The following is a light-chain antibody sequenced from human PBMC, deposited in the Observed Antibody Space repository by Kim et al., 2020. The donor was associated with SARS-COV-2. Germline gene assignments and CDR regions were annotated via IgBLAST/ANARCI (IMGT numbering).Light chain of an antibody. CDR2: GAS. Sequence: PGERATLSCRASQSVSSNLAWYQQKPGQAPRLLIYGASTRATGIPARFSGSGSGTEFTLTISSLQSEDFAVYYCQQYNNWPPDAYTFGQGTKPEI. J-gene: IGKJ2*01. V-gene: IGKV3-15*01. CDR1: QSVSSN. CDR3: QQYNNWPPDAYT.